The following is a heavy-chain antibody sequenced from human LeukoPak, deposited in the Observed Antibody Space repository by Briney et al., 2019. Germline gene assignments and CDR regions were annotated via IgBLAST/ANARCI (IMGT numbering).Heavy chain of an antibody. V-gene: IGHV1-46*01. CDR3: AREAYASSWYQVTALRMENWFDP. CDR2: IKPSGGST. J-gene: IGHJ5*02. D-gene: IGHD6-13*01. Sequence: ASVKVSCKASGYTFTSYYMHWVRQAPGQGLEWMGIIKPSGGSTSYAQKFQGRVTMTRDTSTSTVYMELSSLRSEDTAVYYCAREAYASSWYQVTALRMENWFDPWGQGTLVTVSS. CDR1: GYTFTSYY.